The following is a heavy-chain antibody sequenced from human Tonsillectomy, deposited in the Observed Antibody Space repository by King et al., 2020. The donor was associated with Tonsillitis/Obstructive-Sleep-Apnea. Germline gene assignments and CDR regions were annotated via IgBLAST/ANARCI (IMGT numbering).Heavy chain of an antibody. CDR1: GDSISSGGYY. J-gene: IGHJ4*02. V-gene: IGHV4-31*03. CDR3: ARLYCYGHSFDY. D-gene: IGHD5-18*01. CDR2: IYYSGST. Sequence: HVQLQESGPGLVKPSQTLSLTCTVSGDSISSGGYYWSWIRQHPGKGLEWISYIYYSGSTYYNPSLKSRVTMSVDTSKNQLSLKVSSVTAADTAVYYCARLYCYGHSFDYWGQGTLVTVSS.